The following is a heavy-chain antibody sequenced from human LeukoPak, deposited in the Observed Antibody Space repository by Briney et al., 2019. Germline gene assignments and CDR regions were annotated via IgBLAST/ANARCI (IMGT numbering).Heavy chain of an antibody. J-gene: IGHJ4*02. D-gene: IGHD3-22*01. CDR2: IYSGGST. CDR3: ARGAPPSIYDSSGYYFFDY. V-gene: IGHV3-53*01. Sequence: PGGSLRLSCAASGFTVSSNHMSWVRQAPGKGLEWVSVIYSGGSTYYADSVKGRFTISRDNSKNTLYLQMNSLRAEDTAVYYCARGAPPSIYDSSGYYFFDYWGQGTLVTVSS. CDR1: GFTVSSNH.